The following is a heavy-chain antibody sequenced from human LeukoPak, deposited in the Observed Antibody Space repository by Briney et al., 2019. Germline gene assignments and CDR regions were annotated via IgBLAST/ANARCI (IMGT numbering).Heavy chain of an antibody. J-gene: IGHJ5*02. V-gene: IGHV3-48*03. D-gene: IGHD2-15*01. CDR1: GFTFSSYE. CDR2: ISSSGSTI. Sequence: PGGSLRLSCAASGFTFSSYEMNWVRQAPGKGLEWVSYISSSGSTIYYADSVKGRFTISRDNAKNSLYLQMNSLRAEDTAVYYCAREVVAAIQNWFDPWGQGTLATVSS. CDR3: AREVVAAIQNWFDP.